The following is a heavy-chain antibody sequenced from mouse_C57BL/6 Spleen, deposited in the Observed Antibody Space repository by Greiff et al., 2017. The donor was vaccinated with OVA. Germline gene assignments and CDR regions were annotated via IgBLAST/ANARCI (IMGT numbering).Heavy chain of an antibody. CDR3: ARYYGYDEGNYFDY. Sequence: VQLQQSGAELVKPGASVKLSCTASGFNIKDYYMHWVKQRTEQGLEWIGRIDPEDGETKYAPKFQGKATIPADTSSNTAYLRLSSLTSEDTAVYYCARYYGYDEGNYFDYWGQGTTLTVSS. J-gene: IGHJ2*01. D-gene: IGHD2-2*01. V-gene: IGHV14-2*01. CDR2: IDPEDGET. CDR1: GFNIKDYY.